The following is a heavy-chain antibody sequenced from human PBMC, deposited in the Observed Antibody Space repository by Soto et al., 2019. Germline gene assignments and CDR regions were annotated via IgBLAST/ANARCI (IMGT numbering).Heavy chain of an antibody. D-gene: IGHD3-22*01. J-gene: IGHJ4*02. V-gene: IGHV4-59*12. Sequence: SETLSLTCTVSGGSISSYYWSWIRQPPGKGLEWIGYIYYSGSTNYNPSLKSRVTISRDSSKNTVYLQMDSLRGEDTALYFCARVYDTSGLAYWGQGTLVTVSS. CDR2: IYYSGST. CDR1: GGSISSYY. CDR3: ARVYDTSGLAY.